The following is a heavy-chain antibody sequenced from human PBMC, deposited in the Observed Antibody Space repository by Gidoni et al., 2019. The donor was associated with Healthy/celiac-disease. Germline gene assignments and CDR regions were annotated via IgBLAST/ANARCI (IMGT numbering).Heavy chain of an antibody. CDR2: IYYRGST. Sequence: QVQLQESGPGLVQPSETLSLTCPVSGGSISSSYCTWIRQPPGKGLEWIGYIYYRGSTNYNPSLKSRVTISVDTSKNQFSLKLSAVTAADTAVYYCARGRYDCSSTSCYGPEDYYYYGMDVWGQGTTVTVSS. J-gene: IGHJ6*02. CDR1: GGSISSSY. CDR3: ARGRYDCSSTSCYGPEDYYYYGMDV. D-gene: IGHD2-2*01. V-gene: IGHV4-59*01.